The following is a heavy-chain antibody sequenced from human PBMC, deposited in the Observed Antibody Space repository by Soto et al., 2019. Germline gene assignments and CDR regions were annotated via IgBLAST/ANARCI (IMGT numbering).Heavy chain of an antibody. Sequence: ASVKVSCKASGCTFTSYGISWVRQAPGQGLEWMGWISAYNGNTNYAQKLQGRVTMTTDTSTSTAYMELRSLRSDDTAVYYCARDGIKVNYYYMDVWGKGTTVTVSS. CDR2: ISAYNGNT. CDR3: ARDGIKVNYYYMDV. CDR1: GCTFTSYG. J-gene: IGHJ6*03. V-gene: IGHV1-18*01. D-gene: IGHD2-21*01.